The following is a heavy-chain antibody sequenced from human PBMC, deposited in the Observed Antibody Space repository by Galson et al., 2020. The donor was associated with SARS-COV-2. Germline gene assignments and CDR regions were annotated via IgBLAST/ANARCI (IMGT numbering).Heavy chain of an antibody. CDR3: ARDLLGDYALDY. CDR1: GFTFSSYG. J-gene: IGHJ4*02. V-gene: IGHV3-33*01. Sequence: QLGESLKISCAASGFTFSSYGMHWVRQAPGKGLEWVAVIRYDGSNKYYADSVKGRFTISRDNSKNTLYLQMNSLRAEDTAVYYCARDLLGDYALDYWGQGTLVTVSS. CDR2: IRYDGSNK. D-gene: IGHD4-17*01.